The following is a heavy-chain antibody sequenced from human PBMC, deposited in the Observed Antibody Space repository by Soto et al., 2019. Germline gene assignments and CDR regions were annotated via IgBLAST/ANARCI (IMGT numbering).Heavy chain of an antibody. D-gene: IGHD6-19*01. CDR3: ARATGIAVAGYYYGMDV. J-gene: IGHJ6*02. CDR1: GGSISSYY. Sequence: SETLSLTCAVSGGSISSYYWSWIRQPPGKGLEWIGYIYYSGSTNYNPSLKSRVTISVDTSKNQFSLKLSSVTAADTAVYYCARATGIAVAGYYYGMDVWGQGTTVTVSS. CDR2: IYYSGST. V-gene: IGHV4-59*01.